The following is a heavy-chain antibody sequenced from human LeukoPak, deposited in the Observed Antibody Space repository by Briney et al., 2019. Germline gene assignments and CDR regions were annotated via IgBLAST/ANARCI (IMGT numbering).Heavy chain of an antibody. CDR1: GFTFDDYG. Sequence: PGGSLRLSCAASGFTFDDYGMSWVRQAPGKGLEWVSGINWNGGSTGYADSVKGRFTISRDNAKNTLYLQMNSLRVDDTALYYCVSELPGCAGDCLKTWGQGTLVTVSS. CDR2: INWNGGST. CDR3: VSELPGCAGDCLKT. D-gene: IGHD2-21*02. J-gene: IGHJ5*02. V-gene: IGHV3-20*04.